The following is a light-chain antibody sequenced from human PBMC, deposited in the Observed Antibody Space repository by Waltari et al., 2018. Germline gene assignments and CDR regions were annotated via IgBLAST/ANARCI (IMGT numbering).Light chain of an antibody. CDR2: DDS. V-gene: IGLV3-21*02. Sequence: SYVLTQPPSVSVSPGQTASISCDGNNIGYKIVHWYQQRPGQAPVLVVFDDSDRPSQIPERFSGSNSGTTATLYISRVEAADEADYHCQVWDSDSDHVVFGGGTRLTVL. CDR3: QVWDSDSDHVV. J-gene: IGLJ2*01. CDR1: NIGYKI.